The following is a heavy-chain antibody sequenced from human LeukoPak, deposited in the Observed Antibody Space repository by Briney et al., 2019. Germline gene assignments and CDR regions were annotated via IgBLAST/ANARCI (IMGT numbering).Heavy chain of an antibody. CDR3: ARDGLLDYYYYYMDV. J-gene: IGHJ6*03. CDR2: IIPIFGTA. CDR1: GGTFSSYA. Sequence: SVKVSCKASGGTFSSYAISWVRQAPGQGLEWMGGIIPIFGTANYAQKFQGRVTITADESTSTAYMELSSLRSEDTAVYYCARDGLLDYYYYYMDVWGKGTTVTVSS. V-gene: IGHV1-69*01.